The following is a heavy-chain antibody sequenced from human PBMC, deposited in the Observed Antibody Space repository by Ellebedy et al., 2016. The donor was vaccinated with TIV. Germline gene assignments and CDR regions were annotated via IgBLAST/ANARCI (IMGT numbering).Heavy chain of an antibody. V-gene: IGHV3-7*01. CDR2: IKQDGSVK. CDR1: GFPFHNYW. J-gene: IGHJ6*02. CDR3: VTGMDV. Sequence: PGGSLRLSCAASGFPFHNYWMTWVRQAQGQGREWVANIKQDGSVKNYVDSVKGRFTISRDNAKSSLWLQMNTLSVEDTAVYYCVTGMDVWGQGTTVTVSS.